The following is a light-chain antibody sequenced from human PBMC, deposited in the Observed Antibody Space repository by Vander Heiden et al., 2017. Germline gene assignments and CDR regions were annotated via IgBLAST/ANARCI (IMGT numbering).Light chain of an antibody. CDR2: GAS. J-gene: IGKJ2*01. V-gene: IGKV3-20*01. CDR3: QQYGTQSMYT. CDR1: QSVTSNF. Sequence: ENVLTQSPGTLSLSPGERATLSCRASQSVTSNFLAWFQQTPGQAPRLLIYGASNRATGIPVRFSGSGSGTDFTLTISGLEPEDVAVYYCQQYGTQSMYTFGQGTKVEIK.